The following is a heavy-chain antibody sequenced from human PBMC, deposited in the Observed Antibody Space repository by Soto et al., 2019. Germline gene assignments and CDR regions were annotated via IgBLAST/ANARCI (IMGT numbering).Heavy chain of an antibody. Sequence: QVQLVQSGAEVKKPGSSVKVSCKASGGTFSSYTFSWVRQAPGQGLEWMGGIAPLFGTTNDAKIFQGRVTISADESTSTVYMELSSLRSEDSAIYYCARDGDVTSTRPSGAFDIWGQGTVITVSS. CDR3: ARDGDVTSTRPSGAFDI. V-gene: IGHV1-69*01. CDR2: IAPLFGTT. J-gene: IGHJ3*02. D-gene: IGHD6-6*01. CDR1: GGTFSSYT.